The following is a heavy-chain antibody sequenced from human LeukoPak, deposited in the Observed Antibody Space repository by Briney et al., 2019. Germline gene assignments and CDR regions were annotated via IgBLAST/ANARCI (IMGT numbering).Heavy chain of an antibody. CDR2: IKSKTDGCTT. D-gene: IGHD2-2*01. J-gene: IGHJ6*03. V-gene: IGHV3-15*01. CDR1: GFTFSNAW. CDR3: TTLHEETEVVPAATARFYCYYYMDV. Sequence: GGSLRLSCAASGFTFSNAWMSWVRQAPGKGLEWVGRIKSKTDGCTTDYAAPVKGRFTISRDDSKNTLYLQMNSLKTEDTAVYYCTTLHEETEVVPAATARFYCYYYMDVWGKGTTVTISS.